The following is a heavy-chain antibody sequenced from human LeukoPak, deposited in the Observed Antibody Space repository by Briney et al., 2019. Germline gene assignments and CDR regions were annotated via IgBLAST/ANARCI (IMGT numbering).Heavy chain of an antibody. D-gene: IGHD1-26*01. CDR3: ARDGSGTYYGDY. Sequence: ASVKVSCKASGYTFTDYFIQWVRQAPGQGLERMGWIKPNSGGTNYAQKFQGRVTMTRDTSISTAYMELSRLESDDTAVYYCARDGSGTYYGDYWGQGTLLTVSS. CDR1: GYTFTDYF. J-gene: IGHJ4*02. CDR2: IKPNSGGT. V-gene: IGHV1-2*02.